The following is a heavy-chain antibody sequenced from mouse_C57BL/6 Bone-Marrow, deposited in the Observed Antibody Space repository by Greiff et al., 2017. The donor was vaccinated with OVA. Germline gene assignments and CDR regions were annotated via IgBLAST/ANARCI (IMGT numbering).Heavy chain of an antibody. CDR3: TTGGYYGSFDY. Sequence: EVQLQQSGAELVRPGASVKLSCTASGFNIKDDYMHWVKQRPEQGLEWIGWIDPENGDTEYASKFQGKATITADTSSKTAYLQLSSLTSEDTAVYYCTTGGYYGSFDYWGQGTTLTVSS. V-gene: IGHV14-4*01. CDR1: GFNIKDDY. CDR2: IDPENGDT. J-gene: IGHJ2*01. D-gene: IGHD1-1*01.